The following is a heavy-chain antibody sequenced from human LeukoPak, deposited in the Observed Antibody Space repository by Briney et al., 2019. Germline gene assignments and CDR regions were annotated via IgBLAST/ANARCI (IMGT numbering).Heavy chain of an antibody. V-gene: IGHV1-69*05. D-gene: IGHD4-17*01. CDR3: ARGPYGDYEPFGFDY. Sequence: SVKVSCKASGGTFSSYAISWVRQAPGQGLEWMGRIIPIFGTADYAQKFQGRVTITTDESTSTAYMELSSLRSEDTAVYYCARGPYGDYEPFGFDYWGQGTLVTVSS. CDR2: IIPIFGTA. CDR1: GGTFSSYA. J-gene: IGHJ4*02.